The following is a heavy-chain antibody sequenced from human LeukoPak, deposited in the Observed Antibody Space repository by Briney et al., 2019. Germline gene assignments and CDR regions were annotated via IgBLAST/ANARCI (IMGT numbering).Heavy chain of an antibody. Sequence: GGSLRLSCAASGFAFSTYEMSWVRQAPGKGLEWIADITISGQTKNYADSVKGRFTISRDNAMSSLYLQMNSLRVEDTGVFYCARGDPHADRGGQGTLVTVSS. CDR2: ITISGQTK. CDR3: ARGDPHADR. V-gene: IGHV3-48*03. J-gene: IGHJ5*02. CDR1: GFAFSTYE.